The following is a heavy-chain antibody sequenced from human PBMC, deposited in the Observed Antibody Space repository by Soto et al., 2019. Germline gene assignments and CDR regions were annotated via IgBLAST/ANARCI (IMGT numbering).Heavy chain of an antibody. CDR3: ARGWFGAL. Sequence: GGSLRLSCAASGFTFDDYTMHWVRQAPGKGLEWVSLISWDGGSTYYADSVKGRFTISRDNSKNTVFLQINSLRAEDTAVYYCARGWFGALWGRGTLVTVSS. J-gene: IGHJ4*02. V-gene: IGHV3-43*01. CDR1: GFTFDDYT. D-gene: IGHD3-10*01. CDR2: ISWDGGST.